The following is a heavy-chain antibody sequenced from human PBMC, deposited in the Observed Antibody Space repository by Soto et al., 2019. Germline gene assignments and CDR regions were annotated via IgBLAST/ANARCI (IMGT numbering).Heavy chain of an antibody. CDR2: ISNDGDR. CDR3: GKPKYRGVVVNV. Sequence: PGGSLSLSCAASGFTFSSYAIYWVRQAPGKGLEWVSTISNDGDRYYADSVEGRFTISRDNSKDTVYLHMNSLRAEDTAVYYCGKPKYRGVVVNVWGQGTTVTVSS. CDR1: GFTFSSYA. D-gene: IGHD3-10*01. J-gene: IGHJ6*02. V-gene: IGHV3-23*01.